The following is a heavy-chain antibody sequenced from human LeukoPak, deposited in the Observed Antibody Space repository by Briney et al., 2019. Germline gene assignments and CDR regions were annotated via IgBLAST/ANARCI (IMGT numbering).Heavy chain of an antibody. J-gene: IGHJ6*03. Sequence: GGSLRLSCAASGFTFSSYGMHWVRQAPGKGVEWVAVISYDGSNKYYADSVKGRFTISRDNAKNSLYLRMNSLRAEDTAVYYCARDLTDPPYYYYYIDVWGKGTTVTISS. CDR1: GFTFSSYG. CDR2: ISYDGSNK. CDR3: ARDLTDPPYYYYYIDV. V-gene: IGHV3-30*03.